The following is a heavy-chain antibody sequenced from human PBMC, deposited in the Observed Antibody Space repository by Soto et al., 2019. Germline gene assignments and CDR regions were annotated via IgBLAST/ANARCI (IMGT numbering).Heavy chain of an antibody. V-gene: IGHV1-69*06. CDR3: AARGKQWLATGTDY. CDR1: GGTFSSYA. D-gene: IGHD6-19*01. J-gene: IGHJ4*02. CDR2: IIPIFGTA. Sequence: SRKVSCKASGGTFSSYAISWVRQAPGQGLEWMGGIIPIFGTANYAQKFQGRVTITADKSTSTAYMELSSLRSEDTAVYYCAARGKQWLATGTDYWGQGTLVTVSA.